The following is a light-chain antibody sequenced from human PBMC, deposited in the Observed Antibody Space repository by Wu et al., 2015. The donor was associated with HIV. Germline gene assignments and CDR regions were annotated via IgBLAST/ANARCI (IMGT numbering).Light chain of an antibody. CDR1: QSVSSN. CDR2: GAS. CDR3: QQYNNWRLT. Sequence: EIVLTQSPGTLSLSPGERATLSCRASQSVSSNLAWYQQKPGQAPRLLIYGASTRATGIPARFSGSGSGTEFTLTISSLQSEDFAAYYCQQYNNWRLTFGGGTKVEIK. J-gene: IGKJ4*01. V-gene: IGKV3-15*01.